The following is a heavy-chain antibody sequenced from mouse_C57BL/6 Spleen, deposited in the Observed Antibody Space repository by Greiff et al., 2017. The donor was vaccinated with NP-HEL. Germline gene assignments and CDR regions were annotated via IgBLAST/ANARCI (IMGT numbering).Heavy chain of an antibody. CDR3: AREEYYGSSPAWFAY. V-gene: IGHV1-64*01. Sequence: QVHVKQPGAELVKPGASVKLSCKASGYTFTSYWMHWVKQRPGQGLEWIGMIHPNSGSTNYNEKFKSKATLTVDKSSSTAYMQLSSLTSEDSAVYYCAREEYYGSSPAWFAYWGQGTLVTVSA. J-gene: IGHJ3*01. D-gene: IGHD1-1*01. CDR1: GYTFTSYW. CDR2: IHPNSGST.